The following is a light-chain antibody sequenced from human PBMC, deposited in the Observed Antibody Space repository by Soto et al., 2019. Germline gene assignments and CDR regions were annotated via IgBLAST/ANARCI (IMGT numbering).Light chain of an antibody. Sequence: QSALTQPASVSGSPGQSITIACTGTSSDVGGYKFVSWYEHHPGKAPKLMIYEVSNRPSGVSNRFSGSKSGNTAYLTISGLQAEDEADYYCISYSSSSTLDFGTGTKLTVL. CDR1: SSDVGGYKF. CDR3: ISYSSSSTLD. J-gene: IGLJ1*01. V-gene: IGLV2-14*01. CDR2: EVS.